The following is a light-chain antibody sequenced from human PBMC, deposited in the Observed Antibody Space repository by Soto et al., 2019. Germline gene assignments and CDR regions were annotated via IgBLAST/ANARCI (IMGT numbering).Light chain of an antibody. V-gene: IGLV6-57*03. Sequence: NFMLTQPHSVSESPGKTVTISCTRSSGSIASNYVQWYQQRPGSAPTTVIYEDNQRPSGVPDRFSGSIDSSSNSASLTISGLKTEDEADYYSQSYDSSNRVVFGGGTKVTVL. CDR3: QSYDSSNRVV. J-gene: IGLJ2*01. CDR2: EDN. CDR1: SGSIASNY.